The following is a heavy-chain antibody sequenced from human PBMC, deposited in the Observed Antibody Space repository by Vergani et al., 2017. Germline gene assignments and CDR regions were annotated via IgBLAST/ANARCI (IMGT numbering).Heavy chain of an antibody. V-gene: IGHV3-23*01. Sequence: EVQLLESGGGLVQPGGSLRLTCAASEVTFRNYAMNWVRQAPGKGLEWVSGISGSGVSAYYTDSVKGRFTISRDNSKKMLFLQMNNLRTEDTAIYYCAKQYFVSGNYLFDYWGQGTLVTFSS. CDR2: ISGSGVSA. D-gene: IGHD3-10*01. CDR1: EVTFRNYA. J-gene: IGHJ4*02. CDR3: AKQYFVSGNYLFDY.